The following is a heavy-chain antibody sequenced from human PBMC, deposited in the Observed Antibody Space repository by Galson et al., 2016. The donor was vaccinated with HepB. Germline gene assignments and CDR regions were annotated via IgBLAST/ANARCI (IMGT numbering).Heavy chain of an antibody. CDR2: GYRSGSS. V-gene: IGHV4-38-2*02. CDR1: SFSIRNGHY. J-gene: IGHJ3*01. Sequence: SETLSLTCTVSSFSIRNGHYWGWMRQTPGKGLEWIGSGYRSGSSYYKPSLRSRLTISVDKAKNHFSLRRTSVTAADSAVYYCARTVLPSSLGGPFGFWGPGTLITVSS. D-gene: IGHD3-10*01. CDR3: ARTVLPSSLGGPFGF.